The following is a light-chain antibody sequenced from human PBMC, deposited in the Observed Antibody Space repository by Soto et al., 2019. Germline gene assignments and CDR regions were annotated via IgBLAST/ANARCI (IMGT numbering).Light chain of an antibody. Sequence: EIVLTQSPATLSVSPGERATLSCRASQSVGNNFAWYQQKPGQAPRLLISATSTRATGVPARFSGSGSGTEFTLTISSLQSEDFGVYYCQQYGDWPLTFGGGAKVEIE. CDR2: ATS. CDR3: QQYGDWPLT. CDR1: QSVGNN. J-gene: IGKJ4*02. V-gene: IGKV3-15*01.